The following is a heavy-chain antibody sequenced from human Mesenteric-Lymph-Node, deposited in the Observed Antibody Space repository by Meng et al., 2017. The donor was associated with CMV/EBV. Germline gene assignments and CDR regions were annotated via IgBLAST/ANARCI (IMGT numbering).Heavy chain of an antibody. CDR2: ISGSGGST. Sequence: GESLKISCAASGFTFSSYAMSWVRQAPGKGLEWVSAISGSGGSTYYADSVKGRFTISRDNSKNTLYLQMNSLRAEDTAVYYCVGAEHCSSTSCYVRAAFDIWGQGTMVTVSS. D-gene: IGHD2-2*01. J-gene: IGHJ3*02. CDR1: GFTFSSYA. V-gene: IGHV3-23*01. CDR3: VGAEHCSSTSCYVRAAFDI.